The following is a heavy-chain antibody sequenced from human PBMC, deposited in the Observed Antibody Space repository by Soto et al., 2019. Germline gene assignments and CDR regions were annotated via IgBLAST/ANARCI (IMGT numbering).Heavy chain of an antibody. V-gene: IGHV3-21*01. CDR2: ISSSSSYI. Sequence: EVQLVESGGGLVKPGGSPRLSCAASGITFSSYSMNWVRQAPGKGLEWVSSISSSSSYIYYADSVKGRFTISRDNAKNSLYLEMSSLRAEDTAVYYCARDNRNTYCGSDCYFYFDYWGQGTLVTVSS. CDR3: ARDNRNTYCGSDCYFYFDY. J-gene: IGHJ4*02. CDR1: GITFSSYS. D-gene: IGHD2-21*01.